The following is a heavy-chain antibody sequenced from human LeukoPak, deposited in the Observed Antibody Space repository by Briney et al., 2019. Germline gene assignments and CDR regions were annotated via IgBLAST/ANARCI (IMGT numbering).Heavy chain of an antibody. V-gene: IGHV1-18*01. CDR3: ARDPFLEPLQKLYYYYGMDV. CDR2: ISAYNGNT. CDR1: GGTFSSYA. D-gene: IGHD1-1*01. J-gene: IGHJ6*02. Sequence: GASVKVSCKASGGTFSSYAISWVRQAPGQGLEWMGWISAYNGNTNYVQKLQGRVTMTTDTSTSTAYMELRSLRSDDTAVYYCARDPFLEPLQKLYYYYGMDVWGQGTTVTVSS.